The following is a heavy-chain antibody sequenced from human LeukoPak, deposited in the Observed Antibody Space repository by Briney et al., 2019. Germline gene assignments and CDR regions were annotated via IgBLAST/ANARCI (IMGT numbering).Heavy chain of an antibody. V-gene: IGHV1-69*13. CDR1: DYTFSNYG. J-gene: IGHJ4*02. CDR3: ARDRARTFDY. D-gene: IGHD3-10*01. Sequence: SVKVSCKASDYTFSNYGYNWVRQAPGQGLEWMGGIIPIFGTANYAQKFQGRVTITADESTSTAYMELSSLRSEDTAVYYCARDRARTFDYWGQGTLVTVSS. CDR2: IIPIFGTA.